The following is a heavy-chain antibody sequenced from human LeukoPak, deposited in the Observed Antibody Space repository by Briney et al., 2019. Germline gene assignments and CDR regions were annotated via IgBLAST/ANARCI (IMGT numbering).Heavy chain of an antibody. J-gene: IGHJ3*02. CDR2: ISGSGGST. CDR1: GSTFSSYA. Sequence: GGSLRLSCAASGSTFSSYAMSWVRQAPGKGLEWVSAISGSGGSTYYADSVKGRFTISRDNSKNTLYLQMNSLRAEDTAVYYCARVTQQWLVTDAFDIWGQGTMVTVSS. CDR3: ARVTQQWLVTDAFDI. D-gene: IGHD6-19*01. V-gene: IGHV3-23*01.